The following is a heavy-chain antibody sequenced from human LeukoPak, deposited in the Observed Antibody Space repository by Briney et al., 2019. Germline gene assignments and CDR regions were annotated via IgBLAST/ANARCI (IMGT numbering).Heavy chain of an antibody. CDR2: INHSGST. V-gene: IGHV4-34*01. CDR1: GGSFNGYY. CDR3: ARARPGYSYGYSGGTCFDY. J-gene: IGHJ4*02. D-gene: IGHD5-18*01. Sequence: PSETLSLTCAVYGGSFNGYYWSWIRQPPGKGLEWIGEINHSGSTNYNPSLKSRVTISVDTSKNQFSLKLSSVTAADTAVYYCARARPGYSYGYSGGTCFDYWGQGTLVTVSS.